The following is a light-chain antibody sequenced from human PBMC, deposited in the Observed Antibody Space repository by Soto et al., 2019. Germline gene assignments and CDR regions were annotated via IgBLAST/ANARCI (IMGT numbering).Light chain of an antibody. J-gene: IGKJ2*01. V-gene: IGKV3-20*01. CDR3: QQYGGSPYT. CDR1: QTVSSNY. Sequence: EIVLTQSPGTLSLSPGERATLSCRASQTVSSNYLAWYQQKPGQAPRLLIYGASSRDTGIPDRFSGSGSGTDFTLTISRLEPEDFAVYYCQQYGGSPYTFGQGTKLEIK. CDR2: GAS.